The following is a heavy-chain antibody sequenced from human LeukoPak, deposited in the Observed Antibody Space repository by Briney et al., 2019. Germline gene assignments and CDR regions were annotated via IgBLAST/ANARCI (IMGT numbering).Heavy chain of an antibody. V-gene: IGHV3-21*01. J-gene: IGHJ4*02. CDR1: GFTFSYSS. D-gene: IGHD5-18*01. Sequence: GGSLRLSCAASGFTFSYSSMNWVRQAPGKGLEWVSSISSSTGYICYADSVKGRFTISRDNAKNSLYLQMNSLRAEDTAVYYCARGNTAMVRSYFDYWGLGTLVTVSS. CDR3: ARGNTAMVRSYFDY. CDR2: ISSSTGYI.